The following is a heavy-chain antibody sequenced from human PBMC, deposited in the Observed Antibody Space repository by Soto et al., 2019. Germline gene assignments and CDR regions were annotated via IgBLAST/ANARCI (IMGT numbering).Heavy chain of an antibody. Sequence: SVKVSCKASGGTFSSYTISWVRQAPGQGLEWMGRIIPILGIANYAQKFQGRVTITRDTSASTAYMELSSLRSEDTAVYYCAREKYGGYFDYWGQGTLVTVSS. CDR3: AREKYGGYFDY. CDR1: GGTFSSYT. D-gene: IGHD2-8*01. CDR2: IIPILGIA. V-gene: IGHV1-69*04. J-gene: IGHJ4*02.